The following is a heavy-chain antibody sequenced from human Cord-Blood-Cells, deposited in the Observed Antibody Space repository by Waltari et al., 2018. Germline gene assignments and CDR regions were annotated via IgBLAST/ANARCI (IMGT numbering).Heavy chain of an antibody. D-gene: IGHD3-3*01. J-gene: IGHJ1*01. Sequence: QVQLQESGPGLVKPSQTLSLTCTVSGGSIRSGGYYCSWARQHPGKGLEWIGYIYYSGSTYYNPSLKSRVTISVDTSKNQFSLKLSSVTAADTAVYYCARTGGEWLEYFQHWGQGTLVTVSS. CDR3: ARTGGEWLEYFQH. CDR2: IYYSGST. CDR1: GGSIRSGGYY. V-gene: IGHV4-31*03.